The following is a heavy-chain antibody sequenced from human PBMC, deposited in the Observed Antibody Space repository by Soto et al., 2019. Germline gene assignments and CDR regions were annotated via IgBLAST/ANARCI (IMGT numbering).Heavy chain of an antibody. CDR2: INSDGSST. CDR1: GFTFSSYW. V-gene: IGHV3-74*01. J-gene: IGHJ4*02. Sequence: EVQLVESGGGLVQPGGSLRLSCAASGFTFSSYWMHWVRQAPGKGLVWVSRINSDGSSTSYADSVKGRFTISRDNDKNTLYLQMNSLRAEDTAVYYCALEQIYGDYGRWGQGTLVTVSS. CDR3: ALEQIYGDYGR. D-gene: IGHD4-17*01.